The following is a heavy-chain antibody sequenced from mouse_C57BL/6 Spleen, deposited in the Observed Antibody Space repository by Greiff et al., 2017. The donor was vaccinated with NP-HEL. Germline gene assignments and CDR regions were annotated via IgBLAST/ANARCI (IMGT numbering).Heavy chain of an antibody. CDR2: INYDGSST. CDR3: ARGPYYFDY. V-gene: IGHV5-16*01. CDR1: GFTFSDYY. Sequence: EVKLMESEGGLVQPGSSMKLSCTASGFTFSDYYMAWVRQVPEKGLEWVANINYDGSSTYYLDSLKSRFIISRDNAKNILYLQMSSLKSEDTATYDCARGPYYFDYWGQGTTLTVSS. J-gene: IGHJ2*01.